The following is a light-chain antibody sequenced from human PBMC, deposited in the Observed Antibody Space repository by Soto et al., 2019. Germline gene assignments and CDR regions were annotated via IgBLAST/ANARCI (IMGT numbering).Light chain of an antibody. Sequence: DIQMTPSPPTLSASVVDRVTITCRASQPISSWLAWYHQKPGKAPKLLIYDASNLESGVPSRFSGSGSGTEFTLTISSLQPEDFGIYYCQQYENYWTFGQGTKVDIK. V-gene: IGKV1-5*01. CDR2: DAS. CDR3: QQYENYWT. J-gene: IGKJ1*01. CDR1: QPISSW.